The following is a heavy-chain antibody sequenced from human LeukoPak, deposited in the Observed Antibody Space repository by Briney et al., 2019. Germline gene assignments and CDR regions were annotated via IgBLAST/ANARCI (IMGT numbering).Heavy chain of an antibody. CDR2: INTNTGNP. J-gene: IGHJ4*02. D-gene: IGHD6-19*01. V-gene: IGHV7-4-1*02. Sequence: ASVKVSCKASGYTFTSYAMNWVRQAPGQGLEWMGWINTNTGNPTYAQGFTGRFVFSLDTSVSTAYLQISSLKAEDTAVYYCARDVPYSSGWHVPVLYFDYWGQGTLVTVSS. CDR3: ARDVPYSSGWHVPVLYFDY. CDR1: GYTFTSYA.